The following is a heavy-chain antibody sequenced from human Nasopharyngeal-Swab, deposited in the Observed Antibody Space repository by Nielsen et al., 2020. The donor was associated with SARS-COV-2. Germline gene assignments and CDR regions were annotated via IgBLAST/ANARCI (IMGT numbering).Heavy chain of an antibody. Sequence: SVKVSCKASGGTFSSYAISWVRQAPGQGLEWMGRIIPILGLANYAQKFQGRVTITADKSTSTAYMELSSLRSEDTAVYYCARGTGTTYYYYYMDVWGKGTTVTVSS. CDR1: GGTFSSYA. J-gene: IGHJ6*03. V-gene: IGHV1-69*04. D-gene: IGHD1-7*01. CDR3: ARGTGTTYYYYYMDV. CDR2: IIPILGLA.